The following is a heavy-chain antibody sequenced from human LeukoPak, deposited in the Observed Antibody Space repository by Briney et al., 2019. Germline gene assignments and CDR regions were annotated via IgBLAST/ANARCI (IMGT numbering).Heavy chain of an antibody. CDR2: ISAYNGNT. Sequence: ASVKVSCKASGYTFTSYGISWVRQAPGQGLEWMGWISAYNGNTNYAQKLQGRVTMTTDTSTSTAYMELRSLRSDDTAVYYCARDDAAAAGSAPYYFDYWGQGTLVTVSS. CDR1: GYTFTSYG. CDR3: ARDDAAAAGSAPYYFDY. V-gene: IGHV1-18*01. D-gene: IGHD6-13*01. J-gene: IGHJ4*02.